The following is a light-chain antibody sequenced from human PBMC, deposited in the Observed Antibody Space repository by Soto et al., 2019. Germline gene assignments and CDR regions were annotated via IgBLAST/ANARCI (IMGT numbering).Light chain of an antibody. CDR2: DAS. CDR3: QQYDNLPPTWT. J-gene: IGKJ1*01. V-gene: IGKV1-33*01. CDR1: QDISNY. Sequence: DIQMTQSRASLSASVGDRVTITCHASQDISNYLNWYQQKPGKAPKLLIYDASNLETGVPSRFSGSGSGTDFTFTISSLQPEDIATYYCQQYDNLPPTWTFGQGTNVDIK.